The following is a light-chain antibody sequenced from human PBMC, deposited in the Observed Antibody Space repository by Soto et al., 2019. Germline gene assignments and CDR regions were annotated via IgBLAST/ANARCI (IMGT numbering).Light chain of an antibody. V-gene: IGLV3-25*03. J-gene: IGLJ1*01. CDR1: ALPKQY. CDR3: QSADSSGTYG. Sequence: SYELTQPPSVSVSPGQTARITCSGDALPKQYAYWYQQKPGQAPVLVIYKDSERPSGIPERFSVPSSGTTVTLTISGVQAEDEADYYCQSADSSGTYGFGTATKLTVL. CDR2: KDS.